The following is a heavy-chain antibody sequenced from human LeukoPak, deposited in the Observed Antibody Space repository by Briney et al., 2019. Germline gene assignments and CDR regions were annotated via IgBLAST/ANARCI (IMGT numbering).Heavy chain of an antibody. Sequence: GGSLRLSCAASGFTVSSNYMSWVRQAPGKGLEWVSVIYSGGSTSYADSVKGRFTISRDNAKNTLYLQMNSLRAEDTAVYYCARDFDFWSGYSSGLDAFDIWGQGTMVTVSS. D-gene: IGHD3-3*01. J-gene: IGHJ3*02. V-gene: IGHV3-53*01. CDR1: GFTVSSNY. CDR3: ARDFDFWSGYSSGLDAFDI. CDR2: IYSGGST.